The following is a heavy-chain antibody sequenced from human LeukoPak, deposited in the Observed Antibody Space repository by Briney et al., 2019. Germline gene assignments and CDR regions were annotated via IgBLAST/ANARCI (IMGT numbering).Heavy chain of an antibody. J-gene: IGHJ4*02. Sequence: SGGSLRLSCAASGFTFSNYWTTWVRQAPGKGLERVAQIKHDGSEHYYVDSVKGRFTISRDNAKNSLYLQMNSLRADDTAVYYCARDQTPFVWGQGILVTVSS. CDR2: IKHDGSEH. CDR1: GFTFSNYW. V-gene: IGHV3-7*01. CDR3: ARDQTPFV.